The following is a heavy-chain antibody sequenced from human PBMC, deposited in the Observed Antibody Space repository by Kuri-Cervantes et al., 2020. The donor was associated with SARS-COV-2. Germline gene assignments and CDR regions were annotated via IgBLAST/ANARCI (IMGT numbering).Heavy chain of an antibody. J-gene: IGHJ4*02. D-gene: IGHD3-3*01. Sequence: SVKVSCKASGGTFSNYAISWVRQAPGQGPEWMGGIIPIFGTANNAQKFQGRVTITADESTSTAYMELRSLRSEDTAVYYCATYDFWSGYFDPTHLGLFDYWGQGTLVTVSS. CDR2: IIPIFGTA. CDR1: GGTFSNYA. V-gene: IGHV1-69*13. CDR3: ATYDFWSGYFDPTHLGLFDY.